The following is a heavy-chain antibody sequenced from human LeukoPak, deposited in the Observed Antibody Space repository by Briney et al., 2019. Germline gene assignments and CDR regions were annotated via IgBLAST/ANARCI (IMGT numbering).Heavy chain of an antibody. CDR1: GGSISSYY. Sequence: PSETLSLTCTVSGGSISSYYWSWIRQPPRKGLEWIGYIYYSGSTNYNPSLKSRVTISVDTSKNQFSLKLSSVTAADTAVYYCAGSDGYSYGAFDYWGQGTLVTVSS. V-gene: IGHV4-59*01. J-gene: IGHJ4*02. D-gene: IGHD5-18*01. CDR2: IYYSGST. CDR3: AGSDGYSYGAFDY.